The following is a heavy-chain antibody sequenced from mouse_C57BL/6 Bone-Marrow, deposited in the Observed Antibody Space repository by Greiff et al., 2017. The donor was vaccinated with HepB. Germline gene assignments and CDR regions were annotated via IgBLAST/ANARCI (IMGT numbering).Heavy chain of an antibody. CDR1: GFNIKDDY. D-gene: IGHD2-4*01. CDR2: IDPENGDT. V-gene: IGHV14-4*01. CDR3: TTGIRRFAY. J-gene: IGHJ3*01. Sequence: VQLKQSGAELVRPGASVKLSCTASGFNIKDDYMHWVKQRPEQGLEWIGWIDPENGDTEYASKFQGKATITADTSSNTAYLQLSSLTSEDTAVYYCTTGIRRFAYWGQGTLVTVSA.